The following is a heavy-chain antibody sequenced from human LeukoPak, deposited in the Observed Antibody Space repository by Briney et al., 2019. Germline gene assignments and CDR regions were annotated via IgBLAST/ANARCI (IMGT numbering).Heavy chain of an antibody. D-gene: IGHD2-2*02. CDR2: ISGSGDRT. V-gene: IGHV3-23*01. Sequence: PGGPLRLSCAASGFTFSSYAMSWVRQAPGKGLEWVSAISGSGDRTYYADSVRGRFTISRDNSRNTLYLQMNSLRAEDTAVYYCAKDLPPRDIVVVPAAIALSYSYGMDVWGQGTTVTVSS. CDR3: AKDLPPRDIVVVPAAIALSYSYGMDV. CDR1: GFTFSSYA. J-gene: IGHJ6*02.